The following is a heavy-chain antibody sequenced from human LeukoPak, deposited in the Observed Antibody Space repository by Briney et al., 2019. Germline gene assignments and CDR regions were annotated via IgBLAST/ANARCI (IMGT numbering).Heavy chain of an antibody. J-gene: IGHJ4*02. CDR2: IRSKAYGGTT. Sequence: GGSLRLSCTASGFTFGDYAMSWFRQAPRKGLEWVGFIRSKAYGGTTEYAASVKGRFTISRDDSKSIAYLQMNSLKTEDTAVYYCTRETEEYYYDSSGQFHFDYWGQGTLVTVSS. CDR1: GFTFGDYA. V-gene: IGHV3-49*03. CDR3: TRETEEYYYDSSGQFHFDY. D-gene: IGHD3-22*01.